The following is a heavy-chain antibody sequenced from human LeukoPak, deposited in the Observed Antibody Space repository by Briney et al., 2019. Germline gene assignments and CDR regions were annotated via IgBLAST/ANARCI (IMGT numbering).Heavy chain of an antibody. CDR3: ARVHHSSSWGTDDC. Sequence: GGSLRLSCAASGFTFSSYWMTWVRQAPGKGLEWVANIKEDGSEKYYVDSVRGRFTISRDNAKYSLYLHMNSLRAEDTAVYYCARVHHSSSWGTDDCWGQGTLVTVSS. J-gene: IGHJ4*02. V-gene: IGHV3-7*01. CDR1: GFTFSSYW. CDR2: IKEDGSEK. D-gene: IGHD6-13*01.